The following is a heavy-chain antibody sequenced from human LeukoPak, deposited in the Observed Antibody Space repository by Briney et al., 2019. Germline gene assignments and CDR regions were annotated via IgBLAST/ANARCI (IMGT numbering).Heavy chain of an antibody. J-gene: IGHJ6*03. CDR1: GGSISSYY. CDR3: ARAPTMVRGPNYYYYYMDV. D-gene: IGHD3-10*01. CDR2: IYTSGST. Sequence: SETLSLTCTVSGGSISSYYWSWLRQPAGKGLEWIGRIYTSGSTHYNPSLKSRVTISVDKSKNQFSLKLSSVTAADTAVYYCARAPTMVRGPNYYYYYMDVWGKGTTVTVSS. V-gene: IGHV4-4*07.